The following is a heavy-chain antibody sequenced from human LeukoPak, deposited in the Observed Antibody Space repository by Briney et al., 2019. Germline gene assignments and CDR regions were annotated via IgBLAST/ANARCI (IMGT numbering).Heavy chain of an antibody. J-gene: IGHJ5*02. V-gene: IGHV1-8*03. D-gene: IGHD6-13*01. CDR1: GYTFTSYD. CDR3: AREIAAAGTTNRNWFDP. Sequence: ASVKVSCKASGYTFTSYDINWVRQATGQGLEWMGWMNPNSGNTGYAQKFQGRVTITRNTSISTAYMELSSLRSVDTAVYYCAREIAAAGTTNRNWFDPWGQGTLVTVSS. CDR2: MNPNSGNT.